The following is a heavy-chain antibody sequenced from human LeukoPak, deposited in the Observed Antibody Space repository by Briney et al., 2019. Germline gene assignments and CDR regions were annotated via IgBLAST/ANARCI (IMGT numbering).Heavy chain of an antibody. D-gene: IGHD3-22*01. J-gene: IGHJ3*02. CDR2: IIPIFGTA. V-gene: IGHV1-69*13. CDR1: GGTFSSYA. Sequence: ASVKVSCKASGGTFSSYAISWVRQAPGQGLEWMGGIIPIFGTANYARKFQGRVTITADESTSTAYMELSSLRSEDTAVYYCARDSNDSSGYYYVENAFDIWGQGTMVTVSS. CDR3: ARDSNDSSGYYYVENAFDI.